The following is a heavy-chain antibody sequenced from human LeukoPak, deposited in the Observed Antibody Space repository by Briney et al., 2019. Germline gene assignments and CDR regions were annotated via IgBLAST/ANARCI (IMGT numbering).Heavy chain of an antibody. D-gene: IGHD2-8*01. Sequence: AEILSLTCTVSGGSITNYYWSWIRQPAGKGLEWLGRIYTIGSTNYNPSLKSRVTMSIDTSKNQFSLKLTSVTAADTAVYYCARGVAYCTNGICYSRETEYFQHWGQGTLVTVSS. CDR3: ARGVAYCTNGICYSRETEYFQH. CDR1: GGSITNYY. CDR2: IYTIGST. V-gene: IGHV4-4*07. J-gene: IGHJ1*01.